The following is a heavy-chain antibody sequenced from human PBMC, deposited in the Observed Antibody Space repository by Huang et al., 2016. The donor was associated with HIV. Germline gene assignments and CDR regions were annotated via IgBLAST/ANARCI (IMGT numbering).Heavy chain of an antibody. Sequence: QLQLQESGPGLVKPSETLSLTCTVSGSSISSSYYWVLIRQPPGKGLEWIGNIYYSGKISYNPALKSRVTISVATSKNHISLKVDSVTAADTAVYYCARPLTGTTALGYWGQGTLVTVSS. J-gene: IGHJ4*02. V-gene: IGHV4-39*01. CDR1: GSSISSSYY. CDR3: ARPLTGTTALGY. D-gene: IGHD1-20*01. CDR2: IYYSGKI.